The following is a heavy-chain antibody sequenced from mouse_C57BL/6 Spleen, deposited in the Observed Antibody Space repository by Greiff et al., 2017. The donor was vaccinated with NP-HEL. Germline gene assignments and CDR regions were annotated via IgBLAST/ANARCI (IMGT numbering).Heavy chain of an antibody. Sequence: EVKVVESGAELVRPGASVKLSCTASGFNIKDDYMHWVKQRPEQGLEWIGWIDPENGDTEYASKFQGKATITADTSSNTAYLQLSSLTSEDTAVYYCTTGGHWGQGTLVTVSA. CDR1: GFNIKDDY. V-gene: IGHV14-4*01. CDR2: IDPENGDT. CDR3: TTGGH. J-gene: IGHJ3*01.